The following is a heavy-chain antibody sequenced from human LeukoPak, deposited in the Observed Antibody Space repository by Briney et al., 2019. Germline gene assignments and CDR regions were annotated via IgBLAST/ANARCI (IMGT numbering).Heavy chain of an antibody. D-gene: IGHD5-18*01. CDR1: GGSISSYY. Sequence: SETLSLTCSVSGGSISSYYWSWIRQPPGKGLEWIGYIYHSGSSNYNPSLKSRVTISVDTSKNQFSLKLSSVTAADTAVYYCARGSGGDSNGPYYFDYWGQGTLVTVSS. CDR2: IYHSGSS. CDR3: ARGSGGDSNGPYYFDY. V-gene: IGHV4-59*01. J-gene: IGHJ4*02.